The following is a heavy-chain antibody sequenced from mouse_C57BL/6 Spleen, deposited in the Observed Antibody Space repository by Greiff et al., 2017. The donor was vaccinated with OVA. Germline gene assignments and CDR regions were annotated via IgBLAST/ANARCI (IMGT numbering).Heavy chain of an antibody. J-gene: IGHJ2*01. CDR1: GFTFSSYG. CDR2: ISSGGSYT. CDR3: ARHKYYFDY. V-gene: IGHV5-6*01. Sequence: EVHLVESGGDLVKPGGSLKLSCAASGFTFSSYGMSWVRQTPDKRLEWVATISSGGSYTYYPDSVKGRFTISRDNAKNTLYLQMSSLKSEDTAMYYCARHKYYFDYWGQGTTLTVSS.